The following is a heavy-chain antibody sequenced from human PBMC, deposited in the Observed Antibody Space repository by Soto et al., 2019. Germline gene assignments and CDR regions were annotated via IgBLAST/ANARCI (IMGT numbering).Heavy chain of an antibody. D-gene: IGHD1-26*01. J-gene: IGHJ4*02. Sequence: GGSLRLSCAASGFIFRNYAIHWVRQAPGKGLEWVAVISRDGSHKYYLDSVKGRFTISRDNSKDTVNLLMNSLRDDDSAMYYCARSRNSAVADSFDFWGQGTLVTVSS. V-gene: IGHV3-30*04. CDR1: GFIFRNYA. CDR2: ISRDGSHK. CDR3: ARSRNSAVADSFDF.